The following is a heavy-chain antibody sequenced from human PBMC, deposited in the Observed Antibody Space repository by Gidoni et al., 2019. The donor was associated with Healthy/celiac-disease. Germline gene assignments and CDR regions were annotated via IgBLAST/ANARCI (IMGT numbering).Heavy chain of an antibody. J-gene: IGHJ5*02. CDR2: INPNSGGT. CDR3: AREIISLGYNWFDP. CDR1: GYTSTGYY. D-gene: IGHD3-16*01. V-gene: IGHV1-2*04. Sequence: QVQLVQSGPEVKKPGASVKVSCKASGYTSTGYYMHWVRQAPGQGLEWMGWINPNSGGTNYAQKFQGWVTMTRDTSISTAYMELSRLRSDDTAVYYCAREIISLGYNWFDPWGQGTLVTVSS.